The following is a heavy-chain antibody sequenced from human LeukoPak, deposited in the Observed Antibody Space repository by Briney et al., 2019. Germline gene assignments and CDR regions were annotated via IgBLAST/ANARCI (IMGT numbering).Heavy chain of an antibody. CDR2: IYPGDSDT. Sequence: GESLKISCKGSGYSFTSYWIGWVRQLPGKGVEWMGIIYPGDSDTRYSPSFQGEVTISADKSISTAYLQWSSLKASDTAMYYCARLRDSSGYPPVSYWGQGTLVTVSS. J-gene: IGHJ4*02. V-gene: IGHV5-51*01. D-gene: IGHD3-22*01. CDR3: ARLRDSSGYPPVSY. CDR1: GYSFTSYW.